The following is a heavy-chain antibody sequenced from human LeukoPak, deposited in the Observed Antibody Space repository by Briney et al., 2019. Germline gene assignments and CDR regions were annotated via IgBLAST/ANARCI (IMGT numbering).Heavy chain of an antibody. V-gene: IGHV4-30-4*01. Sequence: SQTLSLTCTVSGGSISSGDYYWSWIRQPPGKGLEWIGYIYYSGSTYYNPSLKSRVTISVDTSKNQFSLKLSSVTAADTAVYYCARSRYCSGGSCYSPYYYYGMDAWGQGTTVTVSS. J-gene: IGHJ6*02. D-gene: IGHD2-15*01. CDR1: GGSISSGDYY. CDR3: ARSRYCSGGSCYSPYYYYGMDA. CDR2: IYYSGST.